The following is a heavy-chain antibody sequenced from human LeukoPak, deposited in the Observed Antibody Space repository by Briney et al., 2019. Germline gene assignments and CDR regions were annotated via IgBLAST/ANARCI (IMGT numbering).Heavy chain of an antibody. Sequence: SETLSLTCAVYGGSFSGYYWSWIRQPPGKGLEWIGEINHSGSTNYNPSLKSRVTISVDTSKNQFSLKLSSVTAVDTAVYYWARGTSGARYYYYGMDVWGKGTTVTVSS. V-gene: IGHV4-34*01. CDR2: INHSGST. CDR3: ARGTSGARYYYYGMDV. J-gene: IGHJ6*04. CDR1: GGSFSGYY. D-gene: IGHD2-8*02.